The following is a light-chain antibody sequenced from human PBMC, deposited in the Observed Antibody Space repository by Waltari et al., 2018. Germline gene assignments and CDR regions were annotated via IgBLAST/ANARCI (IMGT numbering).Light chain of an antibody. CDR1: QSISNW. CDR2: KAS. V-gene: IGKV1-5*03. CDR3: QQYNSYSLLT. Sequence: DIQMTQSPSTLSASVGDRFTITCRASQSISNWLAWYQQKPAKAPKLLIYKASTLESRVPSRFSGSGSGTEFTLTISSLQPDDFATYYCQQYNSYSLLTFGGGTKVEIK. J-gene: IGKJ4*02.